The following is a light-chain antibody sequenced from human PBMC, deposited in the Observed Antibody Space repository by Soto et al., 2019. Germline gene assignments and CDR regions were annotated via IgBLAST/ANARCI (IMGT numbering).Light chain of an antibody. V-gene: IGKV3-20*01. CDR1: QSVSSY. J-gene: IGKJ1*01. CDR2: GAS. CDR3: QQYASSPRT. Sequence: EIVLTPSPATLSLSPGERATLSCRASQSVSSYLAWYQQRPGQAPRVLIFGASRRATGIPDRFSGSGSGTDFTLTISRLEPEDSAVYYCQQYASSPRTFGQGTKVDIK.